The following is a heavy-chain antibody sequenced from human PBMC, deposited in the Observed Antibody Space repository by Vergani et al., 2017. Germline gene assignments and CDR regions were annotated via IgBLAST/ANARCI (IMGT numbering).Heavy chain of an antibody. CDR3: ARDNIAARHWDFDY. J-gene: IGHJ4*02. D-gene: IGHD6-6*01. Sequence: QLQLQESGPGLVKPSETLSLTCTVSGGSISSSSYYWGWIRQPPGKGLGWIGSIYYSGSTYYNPSLKSRVTISVDTSKNQFSLKLSSVTAADTAVYYCARDNIAARHWDFDYWGQGTLVTVSS. CDR2: IYYSGST. CDR1: GGSISSSSYY. V-gene: IGHV4-39*07.